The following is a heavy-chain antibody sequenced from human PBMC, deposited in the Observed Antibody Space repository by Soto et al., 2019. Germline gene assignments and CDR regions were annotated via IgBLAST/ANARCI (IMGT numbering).Heavy chain of an antibody. CDR3: ARDHYYNSSGYSRPYYYGMDV. Sequence: GGALRLSCAASGFTFSSYAMHWVRQAPGKGLEWVAVISYDGSNKYYADSVKGRFTISRENSKNTLYLRMNSLRAEDTAVYYCARDHYYNSSGYSRPYYYGMDVWGQGTTVTVSS. CDR2: ISYDGSNK. CDR1: GFTFSSYA. V-gene: IGHV3-30-3*01. J-gene: IGHJ6*02. D-gene: IGHD3-22*01.